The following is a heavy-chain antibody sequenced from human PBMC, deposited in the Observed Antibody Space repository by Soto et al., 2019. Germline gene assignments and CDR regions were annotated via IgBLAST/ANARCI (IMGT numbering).Heavy chain of an antibody. V-gene: IGHV1-69*13. D-gene: IGHD2-21*02. CDR1: GGTFSSYA. CDR3: ARTIVVVTAIGGRGWFDP. J-gene: IGHJ5*02. Sequence: SVKVSCKASGGTFSSYAISWVRQAPGQGLEWMGGIIPIFGTANYAQKFQGRVTITADESTSTAYMELSSLRSEDTAVYYCARTIVVVTAIGGRGWFDPWGQGTLVTVSS. CDR2: IIPIFGTA.